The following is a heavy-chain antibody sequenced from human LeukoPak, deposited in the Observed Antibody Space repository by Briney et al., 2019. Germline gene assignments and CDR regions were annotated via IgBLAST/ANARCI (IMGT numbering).Heavy chain of an antibody. CDR2: IRSKANSYAT. CDR3: TRVIAVAGTGGY. V-gene: IGHV3-73*01. Sequence: GGSLRLSCAASGFTFSGSAMHWVRQASGKGLEWVGRIRSKANSYATAYAVSVKGRFTISRDDSKNTAYLQMNSLKTEDTAVYYCTRVIAVAGTGGYWGQGTLVTVSS. J-gene: IGHJ4*02. CDR1: GFTFSGSA. D-gene: IGHD6-19*01.